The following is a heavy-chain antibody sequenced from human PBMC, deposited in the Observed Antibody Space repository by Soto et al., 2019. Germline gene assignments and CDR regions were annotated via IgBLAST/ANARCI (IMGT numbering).Heavy chain of an antibody. Sequence: EVQLVETGGGLIQPGGSLRLSCAASGFTVSSNYMSWVRQAPGKGLEWVSVIYSGGSTYYADSVKGRFTISRDISKNTLYLQMNSLRAEDTAVYYCARAIAAAGIYYWGQGTLVTVSS. CDR2: IYSGGST. J-gene: IGHJ4*02. CDR3: ARAIAAAGIYY. D-gene: IGHD6-13*01. CDR1: GFTVSSNY. V-gene: IGHV3-53*02.